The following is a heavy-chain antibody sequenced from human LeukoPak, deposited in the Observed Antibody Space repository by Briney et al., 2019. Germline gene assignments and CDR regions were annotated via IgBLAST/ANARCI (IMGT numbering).Heavy chain of an antibody. CDR1: GYTFSSYD. J-gene: IGHJ5*02. Sequence: ASVKVSCKASGYTFSSYDINWVRQATGQGLEWMGWMNPNSGNTGYAQKFQGRVTMTRNTSISTAYMELSSLRSEDTAVYYCARGGICYTSGSYYWFDLWGRGTLVTVSS. CDR2: MNPNSGNT. V-gene: IGHV1-8*01. D-gene: IGHD3-10*01. CDR3: ARGGICYTSGSYYWFDL.